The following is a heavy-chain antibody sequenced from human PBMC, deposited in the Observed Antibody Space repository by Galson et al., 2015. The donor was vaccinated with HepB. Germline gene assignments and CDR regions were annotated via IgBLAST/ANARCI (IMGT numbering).Heavy chain of an antibody. V-gene: IGHV3-23*01. J-gene: IGHJ6*02. Sequence: SLRLSCAASGFTFSTYAMTWVRQAPGKGPEWVSAVSGSGDVTYHADFVKGRFTISRDNSKNTLYLQVNGLRAEDTALYYCARHCITTSCIGSDSYYGMDVWGQGTTVTVSS. CDR2: VSGSGDVT. CDR1: GFTFSTYA. CDR3: ARHCITTSCIGSDSYYGMDV. D-gene: IGHD2-2*01.